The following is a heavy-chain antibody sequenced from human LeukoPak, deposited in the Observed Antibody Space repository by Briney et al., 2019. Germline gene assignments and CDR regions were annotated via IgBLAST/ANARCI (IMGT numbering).Heavy chain of an antibody. J-gene: IGHJ4*02. CDR1: GGSISSSY. CDR2: IYYSGST. V-gene: IGHV4-59*01. Sequence: SETLSLTCTVSGGSISSSYWSWIRQPPGKRLEWVGYIYYSGSTNYNPSLKSRVTVSVDTSKNQFSLKLSSVTAADTALYYCARDSSGYYYFDYWGQGTLVTVSS. D-gene: IGHD3-22*01. CDR3: ARDSSGYYYFDY.